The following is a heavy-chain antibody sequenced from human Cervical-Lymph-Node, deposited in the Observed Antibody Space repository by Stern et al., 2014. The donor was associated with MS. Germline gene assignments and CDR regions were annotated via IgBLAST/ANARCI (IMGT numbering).Heavy chain of an antibody. V-gene: IGHV1-69*01. CDR2: IIPIFGTA. J-gene: IGHJ5*02. Sequence: MQLVESGAEVKKPGSSVEVSCKASGGTFSSYAISWVRQAPGQGLEWLGGIIPIFGTANYAQKLQGRGTVTADEYTSTAYMELSSLRSEDTAVYYCASVHSSSSGNWFDPWGQGTLVTVSS. D-gene: IGHD6-13*01. CDR3: ASVHSSSSGNWFDP. CDR1: GGTFSSYA.